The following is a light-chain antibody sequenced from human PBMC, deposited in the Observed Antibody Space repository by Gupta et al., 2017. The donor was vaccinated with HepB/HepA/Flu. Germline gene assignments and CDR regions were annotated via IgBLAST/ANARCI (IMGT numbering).Light chain of an antibody. CDR3: QQRSNSYT. J-gene: IGKJ2*01. CDR1: QSVSSY. V-gene: IGKV3-11*01. CDR2: DAS. Sequence: DIVLTQSPATLSLSPGERATLSCRASQSVSSYLAWYQQKPGQAPRILIYDASNRANGIPARFSGSGSGTDFTLTISSREPEDFAVYYCQQRSNSYTFGPGTKLEIK.